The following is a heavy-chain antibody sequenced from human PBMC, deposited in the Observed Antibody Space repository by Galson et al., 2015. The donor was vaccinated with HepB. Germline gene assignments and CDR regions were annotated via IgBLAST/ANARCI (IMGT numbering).Heavy chain of an antibody. J-gene: IGHJ6*02. V-gene: IGHV4-61*02. CDR1: GGSISSGSYY. Sequence: TLSLTCTVSGGSISSGSYYWSWIRQPAGTGLEWIGRIYTSGSTNYNPSLKSRVTISVDTSKNQFSLKLSSVTAADTAVYYCAREDYYYYGMDVWGQGTTVTVSS. CDR3: AREDYYYYGMDV. CDR2: IYTSGST.